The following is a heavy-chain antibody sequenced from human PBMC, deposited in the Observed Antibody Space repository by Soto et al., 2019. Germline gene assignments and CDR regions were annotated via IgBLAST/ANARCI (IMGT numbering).Heavy chain of an antibody. CDR1: GFTFSSYA. Sequence: QVQLVESGGGVVQPGRSLRLSCAASGFTFSSYAMHWVRQAPGKGLEWVAVISYDGSNKYYADSVKGRFTISRDNSKNTLYLQMNSLRAEDTAVYYCARDHFLPFSWYFDLWGRGTLVTVSS. CDR3: ARDHFLPFSWYFDL. V-gene: IGHV3-30-3*01. J-gene: IGHJ2*01. CDR2: ISYDGSNK.